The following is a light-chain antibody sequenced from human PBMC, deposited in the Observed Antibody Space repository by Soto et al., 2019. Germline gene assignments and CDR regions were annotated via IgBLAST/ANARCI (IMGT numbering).Light chain of an antibody. CDR3: HVCERFSDHNFV. CDR2: DDK. CDR1: NIGTKS. V-gene: IGLV3-21*02. J-gene: IGLJ1*01. Sequence: SYELTQPPSVSVSPGQTASITCGGDNIGTKSVHWYQQRPGQAPVLVVYDDKKRPSGIPERFSGSNSGNTATLTISRVETGDEADYYCHVCERFSDHNFVFGDGNKVTVL.